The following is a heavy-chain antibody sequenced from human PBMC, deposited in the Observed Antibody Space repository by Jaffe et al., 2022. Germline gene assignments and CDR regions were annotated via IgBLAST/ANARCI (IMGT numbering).Heavy chain of an antibody. Sequence: QVQLVQSGAEVKKPGASVKVSCKASGYTFTSYAIYWVRQAPGQRLEWMGWIIVGSGQTQYSQKLQDRVTINRDTSASTAYMELSSLRSEDTAVYYCARDRTLDYWGQGTLVTVSS. CDR3: ARDRTLDY. CDR2: IIVGSGQT. D-gene: IGHD2-2*01. J-gene: IGHJ4*02. V-gene: IGHV1-3*01. CDR1: GYTFTSYA.